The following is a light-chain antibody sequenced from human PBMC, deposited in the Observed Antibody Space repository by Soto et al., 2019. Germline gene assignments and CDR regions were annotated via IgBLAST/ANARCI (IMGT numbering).Light chain of an antibody. Sequence: QSALTQPRSVSGSPGQSVTISCTGSSLHITTYDYVSWYQQYPDKAPNLLLYDVTRRPSGVPDRFSGSKSGNTASLTISGLQIDDEADYYCCAYAGSYVFGSGTKVTVL. CDR1: SLHITTYDY. CDR3: CAYAGSYV. V-gene: IGLV2-11*01. CDR2: DVT. J-gene: IGLJ1*01.